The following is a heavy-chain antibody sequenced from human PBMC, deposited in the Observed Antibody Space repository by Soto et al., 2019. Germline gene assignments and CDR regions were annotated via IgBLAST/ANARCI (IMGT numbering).Heavy chain of an antibody. CDR3: TNTYDFWSGYWSPFDY. CDR1: GFTFCDYA. Sequence: GGSLRLSCTASGFTFCDYAMSWFRQAPGKGLEWVGFIRSKAYGGTTEYAASVKGRFTISRDDSKSIAYLQMNSLKTEDTAVYYCTNTYDFWSGYWSPFDYWGQGTLVTVSS. CDR2: IRSKAYGGTT. D-gene: IGHD3-3*01. J-gene: IGHJ4*02. V-gene: IGHV3-49*03.